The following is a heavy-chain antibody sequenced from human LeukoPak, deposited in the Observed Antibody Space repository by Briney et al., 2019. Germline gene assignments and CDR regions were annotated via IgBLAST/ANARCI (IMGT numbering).Heavy chain of an antibody. CDR1: GYTFTSYG. V-gene: IGHV1-18*01. J-gene: IGHJ4*02. Sequence: GASVKVSCKASGYTFTSYGISWVRQAPGQGLEWMGWISAYNGNTNYAQKLQGRVTMTTDTSTSTVYMELRSLRSDDTAVYYCARRDGYSSSLDYWGQGTLVTVSS. CDR3: ARRDGYSSSLDY. D-gene: IGHD5-24*01. CDR2: ISAYNGNT.